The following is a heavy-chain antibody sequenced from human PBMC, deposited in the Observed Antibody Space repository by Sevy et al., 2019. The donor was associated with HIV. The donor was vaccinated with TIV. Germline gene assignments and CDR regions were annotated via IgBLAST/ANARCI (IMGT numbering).Heavy chain of an antibody. Sequence: GGSLRLSCAASGFTFSSYEMNWVRQAPGKGLEWVSTIFGSGGVTYYADSVKGRFTISRDYSKNTLYLQMDSLRAEDTAVYYCAGGRYDSSGSFDAFDLWGQGTTVTVSS. CDR3: AGGRYDSSGSFDAFDL. V-gene: IGHV3-23*01. J-gene: IGHJ3*01. CDR2: IFGSGGVT. D-gene: IGHD3-22*01. CDR1: GFTFSSYE.